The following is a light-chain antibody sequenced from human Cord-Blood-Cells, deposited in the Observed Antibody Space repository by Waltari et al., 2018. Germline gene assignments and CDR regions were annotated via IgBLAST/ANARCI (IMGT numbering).Light chain of an antibody. CDR3: SSYTSSSTLV. V-gene: IGLV2-14*01. J-gene: IGLJ2*01. CDR2: DVI. CDR1: SSDVGGYTY. Sequence: QSALTQPASVSGSPGQSITISCTGTSSDVGGYTYVSWYQQHPGKAPKLMIYDVINRPSGVSNRFSDSKSGNTASLTISGLQAEDEADYYCSSYTSSSTLVFGGGTKLTVL.